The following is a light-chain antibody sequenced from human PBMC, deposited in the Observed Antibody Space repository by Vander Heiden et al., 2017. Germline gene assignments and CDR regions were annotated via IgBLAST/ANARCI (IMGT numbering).Light chain of an antibody. CDR2: VNT. V-gene: IGLV1-40*01. Sequence: QSVLTQPPSVSGAPGQRVTISCTGSSSNIGAGYDVHWYQQLPGAAPKLLINVNTNRPSWVPDRFSGSKSGTSASLAITGLQAEDEADYYCQSYDSRLTGHVVFGGGTKLTVL. CDR1: SSNIGAGYD. J-gene: IGLJ2*01. CDR3: QSYDSRLTGHVV.